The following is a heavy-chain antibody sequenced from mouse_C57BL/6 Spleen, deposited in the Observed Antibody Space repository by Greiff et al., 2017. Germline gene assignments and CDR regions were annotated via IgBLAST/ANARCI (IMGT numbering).Heavy chain of an antibody. D-gene: IGHD4-1*01. CDR1: GYSITSGYY. Sequence: ESGPGLVKPSQSLSLTCSVTGYSITSGYYWNWIRQFPGNKLEWMGYISYDGSNNYNPSLKNRISITRDTSKNQFFLKLNSVTTEDTATYYCARAGTGPAWFAYWGQGTLVTVSA. CDR2: ISYDGSN. J-gene: IGHJ3*01. CDR3: ARAGTGPAWFAY. V-gene: IGHV3-6*01.